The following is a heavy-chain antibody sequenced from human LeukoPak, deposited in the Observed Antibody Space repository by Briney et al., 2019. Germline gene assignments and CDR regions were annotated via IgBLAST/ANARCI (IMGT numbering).Heavy chain of an antibody. CDR2: IKQDGNEK. CDR1: GFTFSSYW. Sequence: PGGSLRLSCAASGFTFSSYWMSWVRQAPGKGLEWVANIKQDGNEKYYVDSVKGRFTISRDNAKNSLYLQMNSLRAEDTAVYYCARVMFGWLSPLDYWGQGTLVTVSS. CDR3: ARVMFGWLSPLDY. J-gene: IGHJ4*02. D-gene: IGHD3-10*02. V-gene: IGHV3-7*01.